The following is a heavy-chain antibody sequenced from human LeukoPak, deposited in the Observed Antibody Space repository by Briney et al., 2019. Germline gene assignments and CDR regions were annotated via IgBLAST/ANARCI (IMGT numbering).Heavy chain of an antibody. CDR2: ISYGGSNK. CDR3: ARVPSPGRTGYFDY. J-gene: IGHJ4*02. D-gene: IGHD1-14*01. Sequence: GGSLRLSCAASGFTFSSYGMHWVRQAPGRGLEWVAVISYGGSNKYYADSVKGRFTISRDNAKNTLYLQMNSLRAEDTAVYYCARVPSPGRTGYFDYWGQGTLVTVSS. CDR1: GFTFSSYG. V-gene: IGHV3-30*03.